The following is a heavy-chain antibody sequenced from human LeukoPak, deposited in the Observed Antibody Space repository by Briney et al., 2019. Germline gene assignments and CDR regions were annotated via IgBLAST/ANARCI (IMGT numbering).Heavy chain of an antibody. CDR3: ARAMVRGVRGRNWFDP. CDR2: IHYTGTT. V-gene: IGHV4-59*12. J-gene: IGHJ5*02. CDR1: GASISSSY. D-gene: IGHD3-10*01. Sequence: SETLSLTCTVSGASISSSYWSWIRQPPGKGLERIGYIHYTGTTNYNPSLKSRVAISVDTSKNQFSLKLSSVTAADTAVYYCARAMVRGVRGRNWFDPWGQGTLVTVSS.